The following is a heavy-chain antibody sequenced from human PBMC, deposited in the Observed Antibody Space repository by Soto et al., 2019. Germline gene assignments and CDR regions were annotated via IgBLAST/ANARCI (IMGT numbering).Heavy chain of an antibody. CDR3: ARDQVVVVPAAISAFDI. Sequence: GGSLRLSCAASGFTFSSYSMNWVSQAPGKGLEWVSSISSSSSYIYYADSVKGRFTISRDNAKNSLYLQMNSLRAEDTAVYYCARDQVVVVPAAISAFDIWGQGTMVTVSS. V-gene: IGHV3-21*01. CDR2: ISSSSSYI. CDR1: GFTFSSYS. J-gene: IGHJ3*02. D-gene: IGHD2-2*01.